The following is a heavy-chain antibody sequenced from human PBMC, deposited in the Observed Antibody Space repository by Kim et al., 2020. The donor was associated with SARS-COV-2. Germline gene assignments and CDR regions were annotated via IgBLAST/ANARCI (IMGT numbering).Heavy chain of an antibody. J-gene: IGHJ4*02. V-gene: IGHV3-23*01. D-gene: IGHD2-15*01. CDR1: GFTFSNFA. Sequence: GGSLRLSCAASGFTFSNFAMNWVRQAPGKGLEWVSAISGGGGTTYYADSVKGRFTISRDNSKNTLYLQMNSLRAEDTAVYYCAKIPMQNIVVVAAAPYWGQGTLVTVSS. CDR2: ISGGGGTT. CDR3: AKIPMQNIVVVAAAPY.